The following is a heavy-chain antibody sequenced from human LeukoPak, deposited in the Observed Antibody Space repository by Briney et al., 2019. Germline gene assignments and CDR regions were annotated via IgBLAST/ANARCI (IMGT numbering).Heavy chain of an antibody. D-gene: IGHD6-13*01. CDR3: AKEHGGSSWYEDAFDI. V-gene: IGHV3-23*01. Sequence: RGSLRLSCAASGFTFSSYGMSWVRQAPGKGLEWVSDISGSGGSTYYADSVKGRFTISRDNSKNTLYLQMNSLRAEDTAVYYCAKEHGGSSWYEDAFDIWGQGTMVTVSS. CDR1: GFTFSSYG. CDR2: ISGSGGST. J-gene: IGHJ3*02.